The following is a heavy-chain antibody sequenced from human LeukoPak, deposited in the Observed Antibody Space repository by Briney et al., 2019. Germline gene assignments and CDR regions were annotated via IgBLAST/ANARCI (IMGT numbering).Heavy chain of an antibody. Sequence: GGSLRLSCSASGFIFSNYGMYWVRQAPGKGLEFVSALGSDGDNTFYADSVNGRFTISRDNSKNTLYLQTSSLRGEDTAVYYCVRVNDYGDRNLYYFGYWGQGTLVTVSS. D-gene: IGHD4-17*01. CDR2: LGSDGDNT. J-gene: IGHJ4*02. CDR3: VRVNDYGDRNLYYFGY. V-gene: IGHV3-64D*06. CDR1: GFIFSNYG.